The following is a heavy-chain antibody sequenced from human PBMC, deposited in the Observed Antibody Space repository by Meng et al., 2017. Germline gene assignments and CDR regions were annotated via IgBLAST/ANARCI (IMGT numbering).Heavy chain of an antibody. CDR3: ARTELSRPFDS. CDR2: VTYGGST. V-gene: IGHV4-4*02. D-gene: IGHD1-26*01. CDR1: VDSTRGTYG. J-gene: IGHJ4*02. Sequence: VLVQGSGSGLVMPFETLSLCSAVCVDSTRGTYGWSWFRLSRVNWLEWSGGVTYGGSTYFYPSLESAVTISVDLFSSQISLSLLSVTAANTAVYFCARTELSRPFDSWGQGALVTVSS.